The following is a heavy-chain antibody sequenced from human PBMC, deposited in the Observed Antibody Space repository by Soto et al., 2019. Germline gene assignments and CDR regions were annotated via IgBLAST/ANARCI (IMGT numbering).Heavy chain of an antibody. Sequence: GGSLRLSCAASEFTFSSYAMTWVRQAPGKGLEWVSGMSGSGGSTFYADSVKGRFTISRDNSKNTLYLQMNSLRAEDTAVYYCAKDRNWNYESHYYGMNVWGQGTTVTVSS. CDR2: MSGSGGST. V-gene: IGHV3-23*01. CDR1: EFTFSSYA. CDR3: AKDRNWNYESHYYGMNV. J-gene: IGHJ6*02. D-gene: IGHD1-7*01.